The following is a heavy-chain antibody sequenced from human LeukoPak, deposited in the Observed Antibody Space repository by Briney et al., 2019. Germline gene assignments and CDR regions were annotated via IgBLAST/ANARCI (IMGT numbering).Heavy chain of an antibody. CDR1: SGSIGSYY. V-gene: IGHV4-59*01. D-gene: IGHD2-2*01. J-gene: IGHJ6*03. CDR3: ARGAAMAPLYYYYMDV. CDR2: IYYTGST. Sequence: PSETLSLTCTVSSGSIGSYYWSWIRQPPGKGLEWIGYIYYTGSTDYNPSLKSRVTILVDRSKNQFSLKLSSLTAADTAVYYCARGAAMAPLYYYYMDVWGKGTTVTVSS.